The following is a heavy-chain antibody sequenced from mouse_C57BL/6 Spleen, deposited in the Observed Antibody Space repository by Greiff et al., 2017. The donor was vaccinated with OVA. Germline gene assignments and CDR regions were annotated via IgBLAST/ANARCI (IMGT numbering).Heavy chain of an antibody. V-gene: IGHV5-4*01. CDR1: GFTFSSYA. D-gene: IGHD2-4*01. CDR3: ARDPGMITTDWYFDV. J-gene: IGHJ1*03. CDR2: ISDGGSYT. Sequence: EVHLVESGGGLVKPGGSLKLSCAASGFTFSSYAMSWVRQTPEKRLEWVATISDGGSYTYYPDNVKGRFTISRDNAKNNLYLQMSHLKSEDTAMYYCARDPGMITTDWYFDVWGTGTTVTVSS.